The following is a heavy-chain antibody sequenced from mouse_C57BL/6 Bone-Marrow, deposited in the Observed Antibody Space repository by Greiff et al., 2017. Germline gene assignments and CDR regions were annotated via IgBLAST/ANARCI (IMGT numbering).Heavy chain of an antibody. CDR1: GYSFTDYN. J-gene: IGHJ4*01. V-gene: IGHV1-39*01. Sequence: LVESGPELVKPGASVKISCKASGYSFTDYNMNWVKQSNGKSLEWIGVINPNYGTTSYNEKFKGKATLTVDPSSSTAYMQLNSLTSEDSAVYYCARGYDYDYAMDYWGQGTSVTVSS. D-gene: IGHD2-4*01. CDR3: ARGYDYDYAMDY. CDR2: INPNYGTT.